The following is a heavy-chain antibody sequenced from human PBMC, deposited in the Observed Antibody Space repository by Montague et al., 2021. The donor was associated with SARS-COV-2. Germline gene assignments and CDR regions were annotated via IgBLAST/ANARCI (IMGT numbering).Heavy chain of an antibody. D-gene: IGHD1-1*01. Sequence: SETLSLTCAVSGVSFSGYYWSWIRQPPGKGLEWIGYLFYSGSTNYNPSLKSRVTISVDTSKNQFSLRLNSVTAADTAVYYCARHSPGYRYFYYLDVWGKGTTVTVSS. J-gene: IGHJ6*03. CDR2: LFYSGST. CDR1: GVSFSGYY. V-gene: IGHV4-59*01. CDR3: ARHSPGYRYFYYLDV.